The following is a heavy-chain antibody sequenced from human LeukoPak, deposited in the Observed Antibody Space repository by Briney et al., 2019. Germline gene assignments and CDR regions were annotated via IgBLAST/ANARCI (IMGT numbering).Heavy chain of an antibody. D-gene: IGHD1-26*01. CDR2: ILYDGSMQ. J-gene: IGHJ5*02. V-gene: IGHV3-30*03. Sequence: GGSLRLSCAASGFTFSSYSMHWVRQAPGKGLEWLAVILYDGSMQYYAESMKGRLTISRDNSRNTVYMQMSSLRTEDTAVFYCARDPYSGSRVGSHTWFDPWGQGTLVTVSS. CDR3: ARDPYSGSRVGSHTWFDP. CDR1: GFTFSSYS.